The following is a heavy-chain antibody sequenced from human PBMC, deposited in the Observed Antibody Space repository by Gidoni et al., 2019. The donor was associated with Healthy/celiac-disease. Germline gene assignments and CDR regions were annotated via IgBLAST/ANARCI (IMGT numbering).Heavy chain of an antibody. J-gene: IGHJ4*02. CDR3: ALQNFITMVRGEGDY. V-gene: IGHV5-10-1*03. Sequence: EVQLVQSGAEVKKPGESLRISCRGSGYSFTSYWISWVRQMPGKGLEWMGRIDPSDSYTNYSPSFQGHVTISADKSISTAYLQWSSLKASDTAMYYCALQNFITMVRGEGDYWGQGTLVTVSS. CDR1: GYSFTSYW. D-gene: IGHD3-10*01. CDR2: IDPSDSYT.